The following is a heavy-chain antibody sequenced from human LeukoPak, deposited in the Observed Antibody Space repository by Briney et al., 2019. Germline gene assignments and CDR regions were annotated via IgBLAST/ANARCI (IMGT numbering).Heavy chain of an antibody. D-gene: IGHD1-26*01. J-gene: IGHJ4*02. CDR2: IYYSGST. V-gene: IGHV4-39*07. CDR1: GGSISSSSYY. CDR3: ARGVYSGSYYVGYYFDY. Sequence: SETLSLTCTVSGGSISSSSYYWGWIRQPPGKGLEWIGSIYYSGSTYYNPSLKGRVTISVDTSKHQFSLKLSSVTAADTAVYYCARGVYSGSYYVGYYFDYWGQGTLVTVSS.